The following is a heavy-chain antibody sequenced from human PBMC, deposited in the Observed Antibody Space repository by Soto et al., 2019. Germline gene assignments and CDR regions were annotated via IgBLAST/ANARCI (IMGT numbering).Heavy chain of an antibody. V-gene: IGHV3-33*01. J-gene: IGHJ6*02. Sequence: VGSLRLSCAASRFTFSNYGMHWVRQAPGKGLEWVAVIWYDGSNKYHADSVKGRFTISRDNSKNTLYLQMNSLRAEDTAVYYCARDDIPGRAVAIYGMDVWGQGTTVTVSS. D-gene: IGHD6-19*01. CDR3: ARDDIPGRAVAIYGMDV. CDR1: RFTFSNYG. CDR2: IWYDGSNK.